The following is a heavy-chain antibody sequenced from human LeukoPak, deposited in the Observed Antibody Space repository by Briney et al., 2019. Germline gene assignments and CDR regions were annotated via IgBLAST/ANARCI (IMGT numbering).Heavy chain of an antibody. J-gene: IGHJ4*02. CDR3: ARDGGRNNDY. CDR1: GFTFSSYW. V-gene: IGHV3-7*01. D-gene: IGHD3-3*01. CDR2: INQDGSEK. Sequence: GGSLRLSCAASGFTFSSYWMTWVRQAPGKGLEWVANINQDGSEKFYVGSVKGRFTISKDNAKNSLYLQMNSLRAEDTAVYYCARDGGRNNDYWGQGILVNVSS.